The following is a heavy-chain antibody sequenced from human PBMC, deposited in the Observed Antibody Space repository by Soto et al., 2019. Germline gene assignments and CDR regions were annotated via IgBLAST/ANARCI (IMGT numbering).Heavy chain of an antibody. CDR2: INPIFGRA. CDR3: ARDQGHYDFWSGYYGPLYYYYGMDV. Sequence: SAKVFCKAPGYTFTSYAISWVRQAPGQGLAWMGGINPIFGRANYAQKFQGRVTITADESTSTAYMEVSSLRSEDTAVYYGARDQGHYDFWSGYYGPLYYYYGMDVWGQGTTVTVSS. CDR1: GYTFTSYA. J-gene: IGHJ6*02. D-gene: IGHD3-3*01. V-gene: IGHV1-69*13.